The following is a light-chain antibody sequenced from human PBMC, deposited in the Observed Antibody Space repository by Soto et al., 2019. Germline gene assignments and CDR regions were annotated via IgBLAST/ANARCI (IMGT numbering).Light chain of an antibody. J-gene: IGLJ2*01. V-gene: IGLV2-14*01. CDR1: SSDVGGYNY. CDR3: SSYTSSSTLYVV. CDR2: DVS. Sequence: QSALTQPASVSGSPGQSITISCTGTSSDVGGYNYVSWYQQHPGKAPKLMIYDVSNRPSGVSNRFSGSKSGNTASLTISGXXXXXXADYYCSSYTSSSTLYVVXXXGTKLTVL.